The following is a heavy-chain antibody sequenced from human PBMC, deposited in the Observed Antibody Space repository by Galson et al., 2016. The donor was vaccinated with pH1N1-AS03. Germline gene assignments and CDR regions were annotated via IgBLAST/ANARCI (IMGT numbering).Heavy chain of an antibody. D-gene: IGHD3-22*01. CDR3: ARSSYDSSWPGGRHFDY. CDR1: GFSLSTNTMC. J-gene: IGHJ4*02. Sequence: PALLKPTQTLTLTCTFSGFSLSTNTMCVSWIRQPPGKALKWLARTDWDNDKCYSSSLKTRLTISKDTSKNQLVLTMTNMDPADTATYYCARSSYDSSWPGGRHFDYWGQGTLVTVSS. CDR2: TDWDNDK. V-gene: IGHV2-70*11.